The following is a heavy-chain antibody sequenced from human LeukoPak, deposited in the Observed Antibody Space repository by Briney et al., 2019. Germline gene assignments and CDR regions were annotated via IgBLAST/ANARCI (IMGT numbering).Heavy chain of an antibody. V-gene: IGHV4-59*01. D-gene: IGHD2-15*01. CDR1: GGSISSYY. CDR3: ARVLRGGLDAFDI. CDR2: IYYSGST. Sequence: SETLSLTCTVSGGSISSYYWSWIRQPPGKGLEWIGYIYYSGSTNYNPSLKSRVTISVDTSKNQFSLKLSSVTAADTAVYYCARVLRGGLDAFDIWGQGTMVTVSS. J-gene: IGHJ3*02.